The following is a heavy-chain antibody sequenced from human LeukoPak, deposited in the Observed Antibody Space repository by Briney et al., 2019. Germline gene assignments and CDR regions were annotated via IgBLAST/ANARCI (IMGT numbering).Heavy chain of an antibody. V-gene: IGHV3-48*01. CDR3: ARESLSEHHSHIVVVTAIRDFDY. CDR2: ISSSSSTI. J-gene: IGHJ4*02. D-gene: IGHD2-21*02. CDR1: GFTFSSYS. Sequence: GGSLRLSCAASGFTFSSYSMNWVRQAPGKGLEWVSYISSSSSTIYYADSVKGRFTISRDNAKNSLYLQMNSLRAEDTAVYYCARESLSEHHSHIVVVTAIRDFDYWGQGTLVTASS.